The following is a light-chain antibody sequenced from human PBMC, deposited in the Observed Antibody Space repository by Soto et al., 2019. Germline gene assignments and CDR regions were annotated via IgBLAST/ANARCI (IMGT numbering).Light chain of an antibody. CDR3: QSYDSSLSGSV. CDR2: GNS. Sequence: QSVLTRPLSVSGAPGQRVTISCTGSSSNIGAGYDVHWYQQLPGTAPKLLIYGNSNRPSGVPDRFSGSKSGTSASLAITGLQAEDEADYYCQSYDSSLSGSVFGGGTKLTVL. J-gene: IGLJ2*01. V-gene: IGLV1-40*01. CDR1: SSNIGAGYD.